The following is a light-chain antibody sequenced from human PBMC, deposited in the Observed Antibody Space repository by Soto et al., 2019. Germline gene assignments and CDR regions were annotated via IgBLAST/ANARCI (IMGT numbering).Light chain of an antibody. J-gene: IGLJ1*01. V-gene: IGLV2-14*01. CDR1: SRDVGGYNS. CDR2: DVS. Sequence: QSALTQPASVSGSPGLSIAISCTGTSRDVGGYNSVSWYQQQPGKVPKLMIYDVSNRPSGVSNRFSGSKSGNTASLTISGLQAEDEGDYYCSSNTTGGSYVFGTGTKLTVL. CDR3: SSNTTGGSYV.